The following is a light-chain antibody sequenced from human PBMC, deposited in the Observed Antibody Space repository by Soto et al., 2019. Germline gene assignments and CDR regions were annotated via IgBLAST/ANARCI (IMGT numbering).Light chain of an antibody. CDR3: QEYLFAPFT. V-gene: IGKV1-27*01. CDR2: AAS. Sequence: DIRVTQSPSSLSASVGDRVTITCRASQGLTNYLAWYQQKPGKIPKLLIYAASTLQTGGPSRFSGSGSGTDFTLTISSLQPEDVATYYCQEYLFAPFTFGPGTSVD. CDR1: QGLTNY. J-gene: IGKJ3*01.